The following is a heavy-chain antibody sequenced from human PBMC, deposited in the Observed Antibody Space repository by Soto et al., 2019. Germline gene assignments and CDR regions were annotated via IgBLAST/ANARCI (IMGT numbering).Heavy chain of an antibody. Sequence: QVQLVESGGGVVQPGRSLRLSCAASGFTFSSYGMRWVRQAPGKGLEWVAVISYDGSNKYYADSVKGRFTISRDNSKNTLYLQMNSLRAEDTAVYYCAKGTRGSGSYFDYWGQGTLVTVSS. D-gene: IGHD1-26*01. CDR3: AKGTRGSGSYFDY. CDR1: GFTFSSYG. V-gene: IGHV3-30*18. J-gene: IGHJ4*02. CDR2: ISYDGSNK.